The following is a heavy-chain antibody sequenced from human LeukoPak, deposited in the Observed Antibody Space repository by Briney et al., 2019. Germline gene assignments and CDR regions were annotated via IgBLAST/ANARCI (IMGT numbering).Heavy chain of an antibody. V-gene: IGHV3-21*01. CDR2: ISSSSSYT. J-gene: IGHJ4*02. Sequence: PGGSLRLSCAASGFTFSSYSMNWVRQAPGKGLEWVSSISSSSSYTYYADSVKGRFTISRDNAKNSLYLQMYSLRAEDTAVYYCTSDTVHRAVGIDYWGQGTLVTVSS. CDR3: TSDTVHRAVGIDY. D-gene: IGHD5-18*01. CDR1: GFTFSSYS.